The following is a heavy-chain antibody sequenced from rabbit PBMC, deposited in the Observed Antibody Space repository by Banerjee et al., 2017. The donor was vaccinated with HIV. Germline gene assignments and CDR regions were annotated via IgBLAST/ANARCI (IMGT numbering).Heavy chain of an antibody. J-gene: IGHJ4*01. CDR2: INTSSGNT. Sequence: QQQLEESGGGLVKPGGTLTLTCKASGIDFSSRYYMCWVRQAPGKGLELIACINTSSGNTVYATWAKGRFTISRTSSTTVTLQMTSLTAADTATYFCARGGYGAYGYGMWGPGTLVTVS. V-gene: IGHV1S45*01. D-gene: IGHD6-1*01. CDR3: ARGGYGAYGYGM. CDR1: GIDFSSRYY.